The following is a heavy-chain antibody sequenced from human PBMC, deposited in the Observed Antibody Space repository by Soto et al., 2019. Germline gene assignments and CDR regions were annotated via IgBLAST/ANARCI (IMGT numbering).Heavy chain of an antibody. CDR2: ISWNSGNI. J-gene: IGHJ6*02. CDR3: AKDVVWSGYSYYYGMDV. D-gene: IGHD3-3*01. Sequence: HPGGSLRLSCAASGFTFSSYAMSWVRQAPRKGLEWVSGISWNSGNIDYADSVKGRFTISRDNAKNSLYLQMNSLRPEVTALYYCAKDVVWSGYSYYYGMDVWGPGTTVTVSS. V-gene: IGHV3-9*01. CDR1: GFTFSSYA.